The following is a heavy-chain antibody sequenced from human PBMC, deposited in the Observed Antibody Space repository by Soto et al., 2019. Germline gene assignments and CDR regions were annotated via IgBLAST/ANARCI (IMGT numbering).Heavy chain of an antibody. V-gene: IGHV1-69*01. D-gene: IGHD5-12*01. CDR1: GGTFSSLG. CDR2: IIPISGRT. J-gene: IGHJ4*02. CDR3: ATRGTQGRWLEFADY. Sequence: QVQLVQSGAEVKRPGSSVKVSCEASGGTFSSLGFTWVRQVPGQGLEWMGGIIPISGRTTFAPKFLGRVTITADESTRTIYMELTALTSDDTAIYYCATRGTQGRWLEFADYWGQGTLVTVSS.